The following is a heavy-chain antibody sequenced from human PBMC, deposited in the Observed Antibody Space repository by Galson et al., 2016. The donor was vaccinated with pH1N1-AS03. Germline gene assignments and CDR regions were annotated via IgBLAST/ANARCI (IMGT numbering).Heavy chain of an antibody. CDR2: IESRAAGGTT. CDR1: GFPLSNAW. Sequence: LRLSCAVSGFPLSNAWMTWVRQAPGKGLEYVGRIESRAAGGTTDYAAPVKGRFSISRDDSKNTLYLQMNSLKTEDTAVYYCSVRDFDWGQGTLVTVSS. V-gene: IGHV3-15*04. J-gene: IGHJ4*02. D-gene: IGHD3-10*01. CDR3: SVRDFD.